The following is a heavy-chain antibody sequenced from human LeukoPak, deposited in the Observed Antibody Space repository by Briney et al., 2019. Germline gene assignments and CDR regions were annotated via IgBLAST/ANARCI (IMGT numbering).Heavy chain of an antibody. Sequence: GGSLRLSCAASEFTFSSYWMSWVRQAPGKGLEWVANIKQDGSEKYYVDSVKGRFTISRDNAKNSLYLQMNSLRAEDTAVYYCAREAARGYYMDVWGKGTTVTVSS. V-gene: IGHV3-7*01. CDR1: EFTFSSYW. J-gene: IGHJ6*03. D-gene: IGHD6-6*01. CDR2: IKQDGSEK. CDR3: AREAARGYYMDV.